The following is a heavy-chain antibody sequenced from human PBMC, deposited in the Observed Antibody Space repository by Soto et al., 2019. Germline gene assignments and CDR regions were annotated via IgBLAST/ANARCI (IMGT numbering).Heavy chain of an antibody. J-gene: IGHJ4*02. V-gene: IGHV1-69*01. CDR3: ARDRNCGGDCYLDY. Sequence: QVQLVQSGAEVKKPGSSVKVSCKASGGTFSSYAISWVRQAPGQGREWMGGIIPIFGTANYAQKFQGRVTMTADESTSTAYMELSSMRSEDTAVYYCARDRNCGGDCYLDYWGQGTLVTVSS. D-gene: IGHD2-21*02. CDR1: GGTFSSYA. CDR2: IIPIFGTA.